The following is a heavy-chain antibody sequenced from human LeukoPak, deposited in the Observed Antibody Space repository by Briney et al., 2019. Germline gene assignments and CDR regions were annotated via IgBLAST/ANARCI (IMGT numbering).Heavy chain of an antibody. Sequence: PSETLSLTCAVYGGSFSGYYWSWIRQPPGKGLEWIGEINHSGSTNYNPSLKSRVTISVDTSKNQFSLKLSSVTAADTAVYYCARGVAAAGNLGISPVGIDYWGQGTLVTVSS. J-gene: IGHJ4*02. CDR3: ARGVAAAGNLGISPVGIDY. D-gene: IGHD6-13*01. V-gene: IGHV4-34*01. CDR2: INHSGST. CDR1: GGSFSGYY.